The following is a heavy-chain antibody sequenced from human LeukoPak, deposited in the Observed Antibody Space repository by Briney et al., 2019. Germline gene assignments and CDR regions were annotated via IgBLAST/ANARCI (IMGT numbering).Heavy chain of an antibody. V-gene: IGHV2-70*04. Sequence: SGPTLVNPTQTLTLTCTFSGFSLSTSGMRVSWIRQPPGKALEWLARIDWDEDKFYITSLKTRLTISKDTSKNQVVLTMTNMDPVDTATYYCARTLPFYGSGSQPFDYWGQGTLVTVSS. J-gene: IGHJ4*02. CDR2: IDWDEDK. CDR1: GFSLSTSGMR. CDR3: ARTLPFYGSGSQPFDY. D-gene: IGHD3-10*01.